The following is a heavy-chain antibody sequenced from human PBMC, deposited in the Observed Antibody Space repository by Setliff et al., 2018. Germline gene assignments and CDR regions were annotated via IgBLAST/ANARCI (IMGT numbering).Heavy chain of an antibody. CDR2: IYYSGST. V-gene: IGHV4-39*07. J-gene: IGHJ6*02. CDR3: ARVGGYYYYYYGMDV. CDR1: GGSISSSSYY. Sequence: SETLSLTCTVSGGSISSSSYYWGWIRQPPGKGLEWIGSIYYSGSTYYNPSLKSRVTISVGTSKNQFSLKLSSVTAADTAVYYCARVGGYYYYYYGMDVWGQGTTVTVSS.